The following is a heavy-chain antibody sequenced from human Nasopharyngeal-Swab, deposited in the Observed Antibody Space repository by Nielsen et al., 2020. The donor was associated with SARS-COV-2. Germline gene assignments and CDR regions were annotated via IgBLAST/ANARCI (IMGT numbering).Heavy chain of an antibody. V-gene: IGHV3-23*01. J-gene: IGHJ4*01. Sequence: GESLKISCAASGFALSSYAMSWVRQAPGKGLGWVSVISVSGGGTYYADSVKGRFTISRDISKNRLYLQMNSLRAEDTAVYYCAKRGSGSSWNAEDYWGHGTLVTVSS. CDR3: AKRGSGSSWNAEDY. CDR1: GFALSSYA. D-gene: IGHD6-13*01. CDR2: ISVSGGGT.